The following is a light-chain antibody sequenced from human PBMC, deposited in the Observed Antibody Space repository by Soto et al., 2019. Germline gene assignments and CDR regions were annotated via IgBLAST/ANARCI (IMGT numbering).Light chain of an antibody. CDR1: QRVSTK. J-gene: IGKJ5*01. CDR2: GAS. V-gene: IGKV3-15*01. Sequence: EILMTQSPATLSVSPGETATLSCRASQRVSTKLAWYQQKPGQAPRLLINGASTRATGVPARFSGWGSGTEFTLTISTLQSEDCAVYSCQQYHNWPPTTFGQGTRL. CDR3: QQYHNWPPTT.